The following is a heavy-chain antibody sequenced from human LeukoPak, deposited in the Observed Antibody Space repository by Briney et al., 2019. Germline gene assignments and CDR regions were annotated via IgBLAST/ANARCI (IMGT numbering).Heavy chain of an antibody. CDR1: GYTFTSYD. CDR2: MNHNSGNT. J-gene: IGHJ4*02. V-gene: IGHV1-8*01. D-gene: IGHD2-15*01. Sequence: GASVKVSCKASGYTFTSYDINWVRQAAGQGLEGMGWMNHNSGNTGYAQKFQGRVTMTRNTSIRTAYMELSSLRSEDTAVYYCARGKGGYFDYWGQGTLVTVSS. CDR3: ARGKGGYFDY.